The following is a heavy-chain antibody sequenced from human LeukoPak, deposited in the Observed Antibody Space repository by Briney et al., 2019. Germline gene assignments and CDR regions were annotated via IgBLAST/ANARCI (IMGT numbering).Heavy chain of an antibody. D-gene: IGHD4-17*01. V-gene: IGHV3-33*01. J-gene: IGHJ4*02. CDR1: GFTFSSYG. Sequence: PGGSLRLSCAASGFTFSSYGMHWVRQAPGKGLEWVAVIWYDGSNKYYADSVKGRFTISRDNSKNTLYLHMNSLRAEDTAVYYCARNGYGDTALDYWGQGTLVTVSS. CDR3: ARNGYGDTALDY. CDR2: IWYDGSNK.